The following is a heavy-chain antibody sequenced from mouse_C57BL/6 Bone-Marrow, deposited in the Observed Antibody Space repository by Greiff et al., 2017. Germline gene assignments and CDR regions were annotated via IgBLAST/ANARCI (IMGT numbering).Heavy chain of an antibody. CDR3: TRDYSGCSFSYFDF. J-gene: IGHJ1*03. V-gene: IGHV1-76*01. D-gene: IGHD1-1*01. CDR1: GYTFTDYY. Sequence: VKLQESGAELVRPGASVKLSCKASGYTFTDYYINWVTQRPGQGLEWIARIYPGSGNTYYNEKFKGQATLTAEKSSRTAYMQLSSLTSEYSAVYFCTRDYSGCSFSYFDFWGTGTTVTVSS. CDR2: IYPGSGNT.